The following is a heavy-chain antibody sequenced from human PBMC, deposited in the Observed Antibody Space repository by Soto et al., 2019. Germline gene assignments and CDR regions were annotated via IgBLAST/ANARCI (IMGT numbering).Heavy chain of an antibody. CDR2: IDPSDSYT. J-gene: IGHJ3*02. D-gene: IGHD3-22*01. CDR3: ARVGPHYYDSSGDAFDI. V-gene: IGHV5-10-1*01. CDR1: GYSFTSYW. Sequence: PGESMRISSKGSGYSFTSYWISWVRQMPGKGLEWMGRIDPSDSYTNYSPSFQGHVTISADKSISTAYLQWSSLKASDTAMYYCARVGPHYYDSSGDAFDIWGQGTMVTVSS.